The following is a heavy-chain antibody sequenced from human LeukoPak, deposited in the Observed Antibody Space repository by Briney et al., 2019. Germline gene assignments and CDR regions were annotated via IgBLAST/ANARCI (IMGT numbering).Heavy chain of an antibody. CDR2: ISGGGATT. Sequence: GGSLRLSCAASGFTFSSYAMSWVRQAPGKGLEWVSDISGGGATTFYADSVKGRFTISRDNSKNTLYLQMNSLRAEDTAVYYCAKDRGSGYHYFDYWGQGTLVTVSS. CDR1: GFTFSSYA. J-gene: IGHJ4*02. D-gene: IGHD3-22*01. CDR3: AKDRGSGYHYFDY. V-gene: IGHV3-23*01.